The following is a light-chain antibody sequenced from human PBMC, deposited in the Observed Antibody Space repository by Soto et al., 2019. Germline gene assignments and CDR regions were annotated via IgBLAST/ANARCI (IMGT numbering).Light chain of an antibody. CDR2: LGS. CDR1: QSLLHSNGYNY. J-gene: IGKJ2*01. CDR3: MQALQTPRT. Sequence: DIVMTQSPLSLPVTPGEPASISCRSSQSLLHSNGYNYLDWYLPKPGQSPQLLTYLGSNRASGVPDRFSGSGSGTDFTLKISRVEAEDVGVYYCMQALQTPRTFGQGTKLEIK. V-gene: IGKV2-28*01.